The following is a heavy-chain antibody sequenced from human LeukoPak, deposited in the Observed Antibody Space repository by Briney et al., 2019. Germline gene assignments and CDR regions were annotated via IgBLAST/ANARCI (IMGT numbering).Heavy chain of an antibody. Sequence: PGGSLRLSCAASGFTFSSYGMHWVRQAPGKGLEWVAVISYDGSNKYYADSVKGRFTISRDNSKNTLYLQMNSLRAEDTAVYYCARDSSDYYGSGSYYLVYYYYYYGMDVWGQGTTVTVSS. CDR1: GFTFSSYG. CDR2: ISYDGSNK. J-gene: IGHJ6*02. CDR3: ARDSSDYYGSGSYYLVYYYYYYGMDV. D-gene: IGHD3-10*01. V-gene: IGHV3-30*19.